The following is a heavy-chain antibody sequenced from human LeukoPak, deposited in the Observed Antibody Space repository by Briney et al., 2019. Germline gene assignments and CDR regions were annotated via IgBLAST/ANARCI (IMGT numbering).Heavy chain of an antibody. CDR1: GFSFTTYW. CDR2: INEDGRHK. D-gene: IGHD3-16*02. V-gene: IGHV3-7*03. Sequence: GGSLRLSCTASGFSFTTYWMAWVRQAPGKGLEWVANINEDGRHKNYLDSVKGRFTISRDNAKMSLFLRMDSLRVEDTALYYCVRVGLRVGELSPSYSVFYFDNWGQGTQVTVSS. J-gene: IGHJ4*02. CDR3: VRVGLRVGELSPSYSVFYFDN.